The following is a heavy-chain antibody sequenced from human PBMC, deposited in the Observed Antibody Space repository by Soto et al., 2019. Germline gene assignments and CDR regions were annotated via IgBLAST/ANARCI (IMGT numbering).Heavy chain of an antibody. V-gene: IGHV3-23*01. D-gene: IGHD6-25*01. Sequence: GGSLRLSCAASGFTFSSYAMSWVRQAPGKGLEWVSAISGSGGSTYYADSVKGRFTISRDNSKNTLYLQMNSLRAEDTAVYYCEPDSTGSDPSYFDYWGQGTLVTVSS. CDR2: ISGSGGST. CDR1: GFTFSSYA. CDR3: EPDSTGSDPSYFDY. J-gene: IGHJ4*02.